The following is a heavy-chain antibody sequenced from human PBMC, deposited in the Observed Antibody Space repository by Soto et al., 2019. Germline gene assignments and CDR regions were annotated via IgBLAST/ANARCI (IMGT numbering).Heavy chain of an antibody. CDR1: GVSISGTSYY. V-gene: IGHV4-39*01. CDR3: ARHRPF. Sequence: PSETLSLTCTVSGVSISGTSYYWGWIRQTPAKGLEWIGTIYYSGETFYNPSLKSRVTISIDTSKNHFSLNLTSVTAADTAIYYCARHRPFWGQGALVTVSS. CDR2: IYYSGET. J-gene: IGHJ1*01.